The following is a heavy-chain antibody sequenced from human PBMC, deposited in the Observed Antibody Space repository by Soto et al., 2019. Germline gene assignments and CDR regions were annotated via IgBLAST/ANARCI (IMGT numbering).Heavy chain of an antibody. CDR1: GGSLRSYY. D-gene: IGHD5-12*01. V-gene: IGHV4-59*01. J-gene: IGHJ6*02. Sequence: SETLSLTCTVSGGSLRSYYWNWIRQPPGKGLEWIGYLFYSGSTDYNPSLKSRVTISVDTSKNQFSLKLNSVTAADTAVYYCARDLGYGVDYYYNGMDVWGQGTTVTVSS. CDR2: LFYSGST. CDR3: ARDLGYGVDYYYNGMDV.